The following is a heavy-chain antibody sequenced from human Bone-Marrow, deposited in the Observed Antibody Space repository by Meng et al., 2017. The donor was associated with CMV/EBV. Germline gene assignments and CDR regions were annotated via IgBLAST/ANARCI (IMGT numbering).Heavy chain of an antibody. CDR3: ARGKYGDYLSTYFDY. J-gene: IGHJ4*02. Sequence: GESLKISCAASGFTFSDHYMDWVRQAPGKGLEWVGRIRNKANSHTTEYVASVKGRFTISRDDSKNSLYLQMNSLRAEDTAVYYCARGKYGDYLSTYFDYWGQGTLVTVSS. CDR2: IRNKANSHTT. CDR1: GFTFSDHY. V-gene: IGHV3-72*01. D-gene: IGHD4-17*01.